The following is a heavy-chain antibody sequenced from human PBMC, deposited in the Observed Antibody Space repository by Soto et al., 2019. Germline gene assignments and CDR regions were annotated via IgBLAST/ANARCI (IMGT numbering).Heavy chain of an antibody. V-gene: IGHV3-48*01. J-gene: IGHJ6*03. Sequence: GGSLRLSCAASGFTFSSYSMNWVRQAPGKGLEWVSYISSSSSTIYYADYVKGRFTISRDNAKNSLYLQMNSLRAEDTVVYYCAIVTRDDFWSGLYYYYYMDVWGKGTTVTVSS. D-gene: IGHD3-3*01. CDR2: ISSSSSTI. CDR3: AIVTRDDFWSGLYYYYYMDV. CDR1: GFTFSSYS.